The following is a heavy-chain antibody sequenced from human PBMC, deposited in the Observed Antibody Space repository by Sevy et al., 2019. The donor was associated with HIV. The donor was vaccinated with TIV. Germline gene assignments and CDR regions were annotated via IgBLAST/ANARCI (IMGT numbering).Heavy chain of an antibody. Sequence: SETLSLTCTVSGDSISSVNYFWSWIRQHPGKGLEGGGCIYYTGRTFYNPSLEIRVKISRETSRNQFALNLSSVTAADTAVYYCAREVDVPTDSDAFDIWGQGTMVTVSS. D-gene: IGHD4-4*01. CDR1: GDSISSVNYF. CDR2: IYYTGRT. V-gene: IGHV4-31*03. J-gene: IGHJ3*02. CDR3: AREVDVPTDSDAFDI.